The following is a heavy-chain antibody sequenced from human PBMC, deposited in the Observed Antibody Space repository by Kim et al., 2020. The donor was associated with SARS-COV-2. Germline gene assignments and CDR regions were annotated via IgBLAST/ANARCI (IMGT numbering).Heavy chain of an antibody. J-gene: IGHJ4*02. CDR3: ARQCTGSGGNSFNY. CDR2: ICYSDST. Sequence: SETLSLTCTVSGGSISSYYWSWIRQPPGQGLEWIGYICYSDSTNYNPSLNSRVTISVATSKNQFSLKLRSVTAADTAAYYCARQCTGSGGNSFNYWGQGTLVTVSS. D-gene: IGHD2-21*02. V-gene: IGHV4-59*08. CDR1: GGSISSYY.